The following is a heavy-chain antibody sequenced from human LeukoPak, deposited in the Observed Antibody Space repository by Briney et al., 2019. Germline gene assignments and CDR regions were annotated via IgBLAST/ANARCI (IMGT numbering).Heavy chain of an antibody. D-gene: IGHD3-10*01. Sequence: ASVKVSCKASGYTFTGYYMHWVRQAPGQGLEWMGWINPNSGGTNYAQKFQGRVTMTRDTSISTAYMELSRLRSDDTAVYYCARDSPTSIWFGELLYPDYFDYWGQGTLVTVSS. CDR1: GYTFTGYY. J-gene: IGHJ4*02. CDR2: INPNSGGT. V-gene: IGHV1-2*02. CDR3: ARDSPTSIWFGELLYPDYFDY.